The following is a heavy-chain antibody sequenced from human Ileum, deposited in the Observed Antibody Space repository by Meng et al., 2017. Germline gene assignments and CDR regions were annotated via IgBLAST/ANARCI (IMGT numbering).Heavy chain of an antibody. CDR2: ISHDGSNK. CDR1: GFTFSSYS. D-gene: IGHD3-3*01. J-gene: IGHJ3*02. V-gene: IGHV3-30*01. CDR3: ARETITMCGVVIGDSPYYDAFDI. Sequence: AGSLSLSCAVSGFTFSSYSMHWVRQAPGKGLEWVAVISHDGSNKYYADSVKGRFTTSRDNSKNTLYLQTNSLRAEDTAVYYCARETITMCGVVIGDSPYYDAFDIWGQGTMVTVSS.